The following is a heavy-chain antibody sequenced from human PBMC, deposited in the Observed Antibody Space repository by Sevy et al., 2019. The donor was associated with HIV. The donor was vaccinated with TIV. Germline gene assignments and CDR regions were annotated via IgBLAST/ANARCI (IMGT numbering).Heavy chain of an antibody. J-gene: IGHJ3*01. CDR1: GDSVSSNSAA. CDR2: TYYRSKWYS. V-gene: IGHV6-1*01. CDR3: ARDLQLSIGWDGGAFGT. Sequence: SQTLSLTCAISGDSVSSNSAAWNWIRQSPSRGLEWLGRTYYRSKWYSDYAVSVRSRININADTSENRFSLELNSVTPEDTALYYCARDLQLSIGWDGGAFGTWGQGTMVTVSS. D-gene: IGHD6-19*01.